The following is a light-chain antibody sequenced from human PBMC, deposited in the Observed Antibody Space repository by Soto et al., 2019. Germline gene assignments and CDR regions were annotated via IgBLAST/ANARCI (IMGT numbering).Light chain of an antibody. CDR1: QSVSSN. CDR3: QHYNKLPLA. CDR2: GAS. V-gene: IGKV3-15*01. J-gene: IGKJ4*01. Sequence: EIVLTQSPATLSVSPGERATLSCRASQSVSSNLAWYQQKPGQAPSLIIYGASTRATGIPARFSGSGSGTEFTLTISSLQSEDFAVYYCQHYNKLPLAFGGGAKVEIK.